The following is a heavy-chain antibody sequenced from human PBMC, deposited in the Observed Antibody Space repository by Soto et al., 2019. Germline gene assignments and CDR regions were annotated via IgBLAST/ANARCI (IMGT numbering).Heavy chain of an antibody. CDR3: AATTFYYGREV. Sequence: VESLKISCKGSGYTFTNYWIGWVRQMPGKGLEWMGIIYPGDSDTKYNPSFQGQVTISADKYITTTYLQWSSLKASDTAIYYCAATTFYYGREVWGNGNTVSVSA. J-gene: IGHJ6*04. V-gene: IGHV5-51*01. CDR2: IYPGDSDT. CDR1: GYTFTNYW. D-gene: IGHD1-1*01.